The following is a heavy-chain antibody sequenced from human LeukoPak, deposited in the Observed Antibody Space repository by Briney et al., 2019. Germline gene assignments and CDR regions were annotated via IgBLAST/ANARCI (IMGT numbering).Heavy chain of an antibody. CDR2: IYYSGST. J-gene: IGHJ4*02. CDR1: GVSISSNSNY. CDR3: ARFSSGWYSGDY. Sequence: SETLSLTCTVPGVSISSNSNYWGWIRQPPGKGLEWIGSIYYSGSTYYNPSLKSRVTISVDTSKKQFSLKLSSVTAADTAVYYCARFSSGWYSGDYWGQGTLVTVSS. V-gene: IGHV4-39*01. D-gene: IGHD6-19*01.